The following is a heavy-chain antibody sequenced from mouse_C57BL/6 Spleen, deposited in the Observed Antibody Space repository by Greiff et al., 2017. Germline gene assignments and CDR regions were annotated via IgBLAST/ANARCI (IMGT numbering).Heavy chain of an antibody. CDR1: GFSLTSYG. CDR3: ARRGDDYAMDY. CDR2: IWSGGNT. V-gene: IGHV2-2*01. J-gene: IGHJ4*01. Sequence: VKLVESGPGLVQPSQSLSITCTVSGFSLTSYGVHWVRQSPGKGLEWLGVIWSGGNTDYNAAFISRLSISKDNSKSQVFFKMNSLQADETAIYYCARRGDDYAMDYWGQGTSVTVSS.